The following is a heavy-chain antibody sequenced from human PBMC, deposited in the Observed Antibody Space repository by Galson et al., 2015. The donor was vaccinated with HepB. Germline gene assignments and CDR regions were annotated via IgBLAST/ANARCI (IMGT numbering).Heavy chain of an antibody. D-gene: IGHD5-12*01. CDR1: GYTFTSYV. CDR2: INTVSGNT. CDR3: AREVGGFDPTLYYFDS. V-gene: IGHV1-3*04. Sequence: SVKVSCKASGYTFTSYVMHWVRQAPGQRLEWMAWINTVSGNTRYSQNFQGRLTITRDTSASTVYMELNILRSEDTAVYYCAREVGGFDPTLYYFDSWGQGTLVSVSS. J-gene: IGHJ4*02.